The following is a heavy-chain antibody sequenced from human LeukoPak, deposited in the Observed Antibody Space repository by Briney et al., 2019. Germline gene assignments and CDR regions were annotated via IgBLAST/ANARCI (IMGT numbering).Heavy chain of an antibody. CDR2: IYTSGST. CDR3: ARGIAAVHWFDP. Sequence: TSQTLSLTCTVSGGSINSGSYYWSWIRQPAGEGLEWIGRIYTSGSTNYNPSLKSRVTISLDTSKNQFSLKLSSVTAADTAVYYCARGIAAVHWFDPWGQGTLVTVSS. CDR1: GGSINSGSYY. V-gene: IGHV4-61*02. D-gene: IGHD6-13*01. J-gene: IGHJ5*02.